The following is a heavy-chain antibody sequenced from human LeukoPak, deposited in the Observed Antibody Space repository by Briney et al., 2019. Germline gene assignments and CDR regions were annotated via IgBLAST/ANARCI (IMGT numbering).Heavy chain of an antibody. Sequence: PGGSLRLSCAASGFTFSSYSMNWVRQAPGKGLEWVSAISGNGGSTYYADSVKGRFTVSRDNSENTLFLQMNSLRAEDTAVYYCAKSTTVTTPFDYWGQGTLVTVSS. D-gene: IGHD4-17*01. CDR1: GFTFSSYS. CDR2: ISGNGGST. J-gene: IGHJ4*02. CDR3: AKSTTVTTPFDY. V-gene: IGHV3-23*01.